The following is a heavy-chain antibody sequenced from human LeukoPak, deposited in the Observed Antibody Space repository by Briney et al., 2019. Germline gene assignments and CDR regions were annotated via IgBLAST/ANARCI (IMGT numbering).Heavy chain of an antibody. J-gene: IGHJ5*02. Sequence: GGSLRLFCAASGFTFSTYGMQWVRQAPGKGLEWVAVIWYDGSNKYYADSVKGRFTISRDNSKNTLYLQMNSLRVEDTAVYYCAKDRSTIHDHSHYALTPWGQGIQVILSS. V-gene: IGHV3-33*06. CDR2: IWYDGSNK. CDR1: GFTFSTYG. D-gene: IGHD4-11*01. CDR3: AKDRSTIHDHSHYALTP.